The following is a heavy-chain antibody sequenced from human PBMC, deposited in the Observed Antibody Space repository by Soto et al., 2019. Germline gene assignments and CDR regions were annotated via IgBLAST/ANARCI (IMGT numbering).Heavy chain of an antibody. J-gene: IGHJ3*02. CDR3: ARAGAFYETSGYPWSTFDI. Sequence: QVHLVQSGAEVKKPGASVKVSCKASGYTLTSYGISWVRQAPGQGLQWMGWISAYNGNTNYADKFQGRVTMITDTSTRTAHMEVRSLRSDDTAVYYCARAGAFYETSGYPWSTFDIWGQGTMVTVSS. CDR1: GYTLTSYG. D-gene: IGHD3-22*01. V-gene: IGHV1-18*01. CDR2: ISAYNGNT.